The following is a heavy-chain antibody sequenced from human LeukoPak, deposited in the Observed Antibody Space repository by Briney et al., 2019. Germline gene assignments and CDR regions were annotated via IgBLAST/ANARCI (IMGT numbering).Heavy chain of an antibody. Sequence: ASVKVSCKASGGTFSSYAISWVRQAPGQGLEWMGWISAYNGNTNYAQKLQGRVTMTTDTSTSTAYMELRSLRSDDTAVYYCARAEWELPYNDYWGQGTLATVSS. D-gene: IGHD1-26*01. CDR2: ISAYNGNT. CDR1: GGTFSSYA. V-gene: IGHV1-18*01. J-gene: IGHJ4*02. CDR3: ARAEWELPYNDY.